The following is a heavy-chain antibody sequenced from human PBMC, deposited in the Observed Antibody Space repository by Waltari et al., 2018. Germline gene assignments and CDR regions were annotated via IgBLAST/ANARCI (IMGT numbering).Heavy chain of an antibody. CDR1: DYSINTGYF. CDR2: ISHSGGP. V-gene: IGHV4-38-2*01. Sequence: QVQLQEPGPGLGRPSETLSLSGAVSDYSINTGYFWAWIRQPPGKGLDGIGPISHSGGPYYHPSFKSRVIMSVDTSKNQFSLRMTSVTAADTALYYCARQGTSSSFYFDFWGRGTLVIVSS. J-gene: IGHJ4*02. CDR3: ARQGTSSSFYFDF. D-gene: IGHD6-6*01.